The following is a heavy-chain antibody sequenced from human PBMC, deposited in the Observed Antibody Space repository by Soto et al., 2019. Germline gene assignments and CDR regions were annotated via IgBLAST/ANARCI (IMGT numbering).Heavy chain of an antibody. CDR1: GFTFSSNA. D-gene: IGHD6-19*01. Sequence: GGSLRLSCAASGFTFSSNAMSWARQAPGKGPEWVANIRSDGKETHYADSVRGRFTISRDNAKNSLYLQMNSLRVEDSAVYYRTRDGGQSGWYLWGQGFLVAVST. CDR3: TRDGGQSGWYL. J-gene: IGHJ4*02. V-gene: IGHV3-7*04. CDR2: IRSDGKET.